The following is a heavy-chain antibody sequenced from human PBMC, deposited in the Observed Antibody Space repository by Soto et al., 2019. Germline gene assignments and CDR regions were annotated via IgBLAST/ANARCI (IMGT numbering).Heavy chain of an antibody. CDR2: ISAYNGNT. CDR1: GYTFTSYG. V-gene: IGHV1-18*01. CDR3: ARGCKSSGWYDYCIPDNQSGAFDI. Sequence: QVQLVQSGAEVKKPGASVKVSCKASGYTFTSYGISWVRQAPVQGLEWMGWISAYNGNTNYAQKLQGRVTMTTNTSTSPDYMELRSLRSDDTAVYYCARGCKSSGWYDYCIPDNQSGAFDIWGQGTMVTVSS. D-gene: IGHD6-13*01. J-gene: IGHJ3*02.